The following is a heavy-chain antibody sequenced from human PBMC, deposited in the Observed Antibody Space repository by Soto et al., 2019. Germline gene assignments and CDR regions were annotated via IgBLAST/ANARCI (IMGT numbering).Heavy chain of an antibody. CDR2: VYYGGST. CDR3: AGGDYYHSSGYYFYYYTMDV. CDR1: GGSISSSSYY. Sequence: SETLSLSCTVSGGSISSSSYYWGWIRQPPGKGLEWIGNVYYGGSTYYNPSLKSRVTISVETSKSQFSLKLSSVTAADTAVYYCAGGDYYHSSGYYFYYYTMDVWGQGTTVTVSS. V-gene: IGHV4-39*01. J-gene: IGHJ6*02. D-gene: IGHD3-22*01.